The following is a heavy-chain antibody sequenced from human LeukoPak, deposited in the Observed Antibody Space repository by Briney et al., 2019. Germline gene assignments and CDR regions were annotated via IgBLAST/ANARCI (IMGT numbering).Heavy chain of an antibody. D-gene: IGHD3-10*01. V-gene: IGHV3-74*01. CDR3: ARYYGSGTYAVDI. J-gene: IGHJ3*02. Sequence: GGSLRLSCAASGFTFSSYYMHWVRQAPGTGLVWVSRINADGSSTTYADSVKGRFIISRDYAKNTLYLQMSSLRVEDTAVYYCARYYGSGTYAVDIWGQGTMVTVSS. CDR2: INADGSST. CDR1: GFTFSSYY.